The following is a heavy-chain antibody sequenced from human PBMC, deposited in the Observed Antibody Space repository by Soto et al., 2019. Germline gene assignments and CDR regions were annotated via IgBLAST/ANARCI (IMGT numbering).Heavy chain of an antibody. CDR3: ARGRSINTNMDY. J-gene: IGHJ4*02. Sequence: EVQLVESGGGLVKPGGSLRLSCAASGFTFSTYSMYWVRQAPGKGLEWVASISSSRGYICYADSVKGRFTISRDNAKNSLFLQMDSLRAEDTAVYYCARGRSINTNMDYWGQGTLVTVSS. CDR2: ISSSRGYI. V-gene: IGHV3-21*01. CDR1: GFTFSTYS. D-gene: IGHD2-2*01.